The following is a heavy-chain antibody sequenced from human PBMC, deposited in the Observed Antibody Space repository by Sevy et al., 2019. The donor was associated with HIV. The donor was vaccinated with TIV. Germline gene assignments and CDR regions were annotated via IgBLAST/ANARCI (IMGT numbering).Heavy chain of an antibody. Sequence: GGSLRLSCAASGFIFSSYYFHWVRQAPGKGLEWVAFISFDGDNKYYADSVKGGFTISRDNSKTTLYLEMNGLTTEDTAVYYCARTVTTHYYYGMDVWGQGTAVTVSS. CDR2: ISFDGDNK. CDR1: GFIFSSYY. J-gene: IGHJ6*02. D-gene: IGHD4-17*01. CDR3: ARTVTTHYYYGMDV. V-gene: IGHV3-30*04.